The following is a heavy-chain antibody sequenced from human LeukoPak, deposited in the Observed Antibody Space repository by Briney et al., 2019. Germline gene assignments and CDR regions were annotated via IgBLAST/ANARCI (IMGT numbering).Heavy chain of an antibody. CDR3: ARSSEMTHDAFDI. D-gene: IGHD1-14*01. J-gene: IGHJ3*02. V-gene: IGHV5-51*01. Sequence: GESLQISCQGSGYSFTSYWIAWVRQVPGQGLEWIGIIYPGDSDTRYSPSFQGQVTISADKSISTAYLQWSSLKASDTAMYYCARSSEMTHDAFDIWGQGTMVTVSS. CDR2: IYPGDSDT. CDR1: GYSFTSYW.